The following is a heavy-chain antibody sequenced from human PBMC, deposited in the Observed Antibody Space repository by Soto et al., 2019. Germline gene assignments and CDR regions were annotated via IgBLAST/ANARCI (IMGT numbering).Heavy chain of an antibody. J-gene: IGHJ4*02. CDR2: ISAHNGNT. D-gene: IGHD4-17*01. CDR1: GYIFTSYG. Sequence: QAHLVQSGPEVKKPGASVKVSCKGSGYIFTSYGIAWVQQAPGQGLEWMGWISAHNGNTEYAQKFQGRVTVTRATSTSTAYLELRRLRSDATALYYSSRVRYGDYWGQGALVTVPS. V-gene: IGHV1-18*01. CDR3: SRVRYGDY.